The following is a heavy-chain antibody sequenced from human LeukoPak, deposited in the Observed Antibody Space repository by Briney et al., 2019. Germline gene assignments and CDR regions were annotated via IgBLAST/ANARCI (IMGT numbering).Heavy chain of an antibody. CDR2: IYYSGST. CDR3: ARGASYYYDSSGYSDAFDI. J-gene: IGHJ3*02. D-gene: IGHD3-22*01. CDR1: GGSISSYY. Sequence: SETLSLTCTVSGGSISSYYWSWIRQPPGKGLEWIGYIYYSGSTNYNPSLKSRVTISVDTSKNQFSLKLSSVTAADTAVYYCARGASYYYDSSGYSDAFDIWGQGTMVTVSS. V-gene: IGHV4-59*01.